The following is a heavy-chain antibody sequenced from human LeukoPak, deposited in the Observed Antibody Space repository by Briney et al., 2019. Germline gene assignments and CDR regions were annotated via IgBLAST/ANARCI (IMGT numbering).Heavy chain of an antibody. J-gene: IGHJ4*02. CDR3: ARGPKFIAATGPYFFDH. D-gene: IGHD6-13*01. CDR1: GFTLTTYA. Sequence: GGSLRLSCAASGFTLTTYAMSWVRQAPGKGLEWVSSISSANSYIYYADSLKGRFTISRDNAKNSLYLQVSSLGTEDTAVYYCARGPKFIAATGPYFFDHWGQGTQVTVSS. CDR2: ISSANSYI. V-gene: IGHV3-21*01.